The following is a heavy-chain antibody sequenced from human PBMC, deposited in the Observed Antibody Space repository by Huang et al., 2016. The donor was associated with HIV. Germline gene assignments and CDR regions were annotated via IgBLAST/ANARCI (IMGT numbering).Heavy chain of an antibody. D-gene: IGHD2-21*02. CDR3: ARPRMTEGNSDSTWSYFDS. CDR1: GGSFNGHF. Sequence: QVRLHQWGTGVLKPSETLSLKCAVYGGSFNGHFWTWIRQSPGKGLGLMGEIHHRWTTSSNPSLKSRVTMSLDTSKSQFYLNLTSVTATDTATYYCARPRMTEGNSDSTWSYFDSWGQGTPVIVSS. V-gene: IGHV4-34*01. J-gene: IGHJ4*02. CDR2: IHHRWTT.